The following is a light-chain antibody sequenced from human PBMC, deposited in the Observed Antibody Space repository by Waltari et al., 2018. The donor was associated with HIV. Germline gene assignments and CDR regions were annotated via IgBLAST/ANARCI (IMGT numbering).Light chain of an antibody. Sequence: EIVLTQSPGTLSLSPGETATLPCRASQSVISSYLAWYQQKPGQAPRLLIYDTASRATGIPDRISGSGSGTVFTLTISRLEPEDFAVYYCHQYGTSPTFGQGTKLEIK. J-gene: IGKJ2*01. V-gene: IGKV3-20*01. CDR3: HQYGTSPT. CDR1: QSVISSY. CDR2: DTA.